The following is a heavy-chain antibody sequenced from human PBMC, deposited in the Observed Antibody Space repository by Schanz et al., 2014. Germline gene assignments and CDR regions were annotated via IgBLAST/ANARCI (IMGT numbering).Heavy chain of an antibody. CDR3: AKSLESCPGGRCSRGYFDY. CDR2: ISDSGDTA. CDR1: GFTFTNYA. D-gene: IGHD2-8*02. J-gene: IGHJ4*02. V-gene: IGHV3-23*04. Sequence: EVQLVESGGGLVQPGGSLRLSCAASGFTFTNYAMSWVRQAPGKGLEWVSLISDSGDTAYYADSVKGRFTISRDNSKNTLYLQMKSLRAEDTAVYYCAKSLESCPGGRCSRGYFDYWGQGTLVTVSS.